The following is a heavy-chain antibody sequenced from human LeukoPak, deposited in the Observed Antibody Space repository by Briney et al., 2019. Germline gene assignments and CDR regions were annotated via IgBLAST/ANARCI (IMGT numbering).Heavy chain of an antibody. Sequence: PSETLSLTCTVSGGSISSSSYYWGWIRQPPGKGLEWIGSIYYSGSTYYNPSLKSRVTISVDTSKNQFSLKLSSVTAADTAVYYCARVRNSSGYYLGSDAFDIWGQGTMVTVSS. V-gene: IGHV4-39*07. J-gene: IGHJ3*02. CDR3: ARVRNSSGYYLGSDAFDI. D-gene: IGHD3-22*01. CDR1: GGSISSSSYY. CDR2: IYYSGST.